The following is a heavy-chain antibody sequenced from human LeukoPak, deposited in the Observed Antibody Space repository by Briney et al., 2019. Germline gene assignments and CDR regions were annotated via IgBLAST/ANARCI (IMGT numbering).Heavy chain of an antibody. J-gene: IGHJ4*02. CDR1: GFTFSSYA. Sequence: GGSLRLSCAASGFTFSSYAMSWVRQAPGKGLEWVSAISGSGSSTYYADSVKGRFTISRDNSKNTLYLQMNSLRAEDTAVYYCAKDQAGGGNCGGDCYSSFDYWGQGTLVTVSS. CDR2: ISGSGSST. CDR3: AKDQAGGGNCGGDCYSSFDY. D-gene: IGHD2-21*02. V-gene: IGHV3-23*01.